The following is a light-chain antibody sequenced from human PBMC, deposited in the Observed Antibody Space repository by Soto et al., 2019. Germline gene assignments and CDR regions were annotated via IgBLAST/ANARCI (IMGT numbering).Light chain of an antibody. Sequence: QSVLTQEPSASGTPGQSVTISCSGSLSNIGYNSVFWYQQLPRTAPKLLIYRNNKRPSGVPDRFSGSKSGTSASLTISGLRSEDEAVYYCAVWDDGLTALFGGGTKLTVL. V-gene: IGLV1-47*01. CDR2: RNN. J-gene: IGLJ3*02. CDR1: LSNIGYNS. CDR3: AVWDDGLTAL.